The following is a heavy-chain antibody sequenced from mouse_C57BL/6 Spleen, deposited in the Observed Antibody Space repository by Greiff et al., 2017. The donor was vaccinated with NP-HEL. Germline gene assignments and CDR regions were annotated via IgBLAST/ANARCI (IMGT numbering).Heavy chain of an antibody. Sequence: VQLQQSGPELVKPGASVKISCKASGYAFSSSWMNWVKQRPGKGLEWIGRIYPGDGDTNYNGTFKGKATLTTDKSSSTAYMQLSSLTSEDSAVYFCARDYGDTYAMDYWGQGTSVTVSS. CDR2: IYPGDGDT. CDR1: GYAFSSSW. CDR3: ARDYGDTYAMDY. J-gene: IGHJ4*01. V-gene: IGHV1-82*01. D-gene: IGHD2-13*01.